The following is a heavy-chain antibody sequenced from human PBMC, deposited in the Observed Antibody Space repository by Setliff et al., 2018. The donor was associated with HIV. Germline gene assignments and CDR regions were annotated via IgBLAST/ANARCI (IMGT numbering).Heavy chain of an antibody. J-gene: IGHJ4*02. CDR2: ISGSGEAT. CDR1: GFSFTSHA. V-gene: IGHV3-23*01. D-gene: IGHD2-15*01. CDR3: AKSWSGSYFDY. Sequence: GALRLSCAASGFSFTSHAMNWVRQAPGKGLEWVSSISGSGEATYYADSVKGRFTISRDNSKNTLYLQMNSLSAEDTAVYYCAKSWSGSYFDYWGQGTLVTVSS.